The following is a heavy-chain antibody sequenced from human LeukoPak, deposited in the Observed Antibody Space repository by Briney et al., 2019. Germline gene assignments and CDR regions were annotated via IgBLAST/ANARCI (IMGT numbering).Heavy chain of an antibody. CDR1: GFTFSSYA. J-gene: IGHJ4*02. Sequence: GGSLRLSCAASGFTFSSYAMHWVRQAPGKGLEYVSAISSNGGSTYYANSVKGRFTISRDNSKNTLYLQMGSLRAEDMAVYYCARAAQRYSRGPNDYWGQGTLVTVSS. CDR3: ARAAQRYSRGPNDY. CDR2: ISSNGGST. V-gene: IGHV3-64*01. D-gene: IGHD6-19*01.